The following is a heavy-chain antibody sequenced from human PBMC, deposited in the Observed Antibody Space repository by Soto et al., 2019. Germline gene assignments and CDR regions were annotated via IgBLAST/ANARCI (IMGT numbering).Heavy chain of an antibody. CDR1: GFTFYSYA. J-gene: IGHJ3*02. CDR2: IGSVGGDT. CDR3: VKDRMAYNSVWDPFDI. D-gene: IGHD1-20*01. V-gene: IGHV3-23*01. Sequence: LRLSCAASGFTFYSYAMSWVRQAPGKGLEWVSTIGSVGGDTYYADSVKGRFTISRDDSKNTLLLQMNSLRAEDTAVYYCVKDRMAYNSVWDPFDIWGQGTMVTVSS.